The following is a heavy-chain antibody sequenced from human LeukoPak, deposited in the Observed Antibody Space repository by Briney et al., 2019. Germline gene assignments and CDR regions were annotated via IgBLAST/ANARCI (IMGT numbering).Heavy chain of an antibody. CDR1: GFTFSSYG. CDR2: ISYDGSNK. CDR3: AKDVNFDWLLPDY. Sequence: PGRSLRLSCAASGFTFSSYGMHWVRQAPGKGLEWVAVISYDGSNKYYADSVKGRFTISRDNSKNTLYLQMNILRAEDTAVYYCAKDVNFDWLLPDYWGQGTLVTVSS. V-gene: IGHV3-30*18. J-gene: IGHJ4*02. D-gene: IGHD3-9*01.